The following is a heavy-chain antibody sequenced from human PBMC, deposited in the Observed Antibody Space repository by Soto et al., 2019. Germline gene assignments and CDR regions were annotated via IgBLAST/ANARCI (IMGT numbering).Heavy chain of an antibody. Sequence: KPSETLSLTCAVSGGSITSGNSYSWSWIRQPPGKGLEWIGSISHTGSTSYNPSLKSRLTMSVDKSKNQFSLRLSSVTAADMAVYYWARAVAPYFGTWFDPWGQGILVTVSS. J-gene: IGHJ5*02. CDR2: ISHTGST. CDR1: GGSITSGNSYS. D-gene: IGHD3-10*01. V-gene: IGHV4-30-2*01. CDR3: ARAVAPYFGTWFDP.